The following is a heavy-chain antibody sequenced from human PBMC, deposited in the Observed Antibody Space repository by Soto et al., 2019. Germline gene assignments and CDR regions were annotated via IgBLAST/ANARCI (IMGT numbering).Heavy chain of an antibody. CDR3: TTAQLRTWIQLWDMDAFDI. D-gene: IGHD5-18*01. CDR2: IKSKTDGGTT. J-gene: IGHJ3*02. CDR1: GFTFSNAW. Sequence: GGSLRLSCAASGFTFSNAWMSWVRQAPGKGLEWVGRIKSKTDGGTTDYAAPVKGRFTISRDDSKNTLYLQMNSLKTEDTAVYYCTTAQLRTWIQLWDMDAFDIWGQGTMVTVSS. V-gene: IGHV3-15*01.